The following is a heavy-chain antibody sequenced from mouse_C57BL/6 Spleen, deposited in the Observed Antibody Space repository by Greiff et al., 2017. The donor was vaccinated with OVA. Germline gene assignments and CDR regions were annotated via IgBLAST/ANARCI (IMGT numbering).Heavy chain of an antibody. CDR2: IHPNSGST. CDR3: AREGVTTVVADCDY. Sequence: QVQLQQSGAELVKPGASVKLSCKASGYTFTSYWMHWVKQRPGQGLEWIGMIHPNSGSTNYNEKFKSKATLTVAKSSSTAYMQLSSLTSEDSAVYYCAREGVTTVVADCDYWGQGTTLTVSS. J-gene: IGHJ2*01. CDR1: GYTFTSYW. V-gene: IGHV1-64*01. D-gene: IGHD1-1*01.